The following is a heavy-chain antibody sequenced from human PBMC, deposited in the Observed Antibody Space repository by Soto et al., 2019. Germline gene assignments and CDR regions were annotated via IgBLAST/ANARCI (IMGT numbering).Heavy chain of an antibody. J-gene: IGHJ4*02. Sequence: SETLSLTCTVSGGSISGYYWSWIRQPPGKGLEWIGYVSDSGRVTYNPSLKSRGTISVDMSKNQFSLKLTSVTAADTAVYYCARRGFLDYWGQGTRVTVSS. CDR3: ARRGFLDY. CDR1: GGSISGYY. V-gene: IGHV4-59*08. CDR2: VSDSGRV.